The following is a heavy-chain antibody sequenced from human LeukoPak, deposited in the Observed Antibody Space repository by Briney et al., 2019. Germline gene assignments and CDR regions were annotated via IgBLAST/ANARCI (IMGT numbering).Heavy chain of an antibody. Sequence: GGSLRLSCVASGFTFSNYAMSWVRQAPGKRLEWVSAVTGSGGSTYYADSVKGRFTISRDNSKNTLYLQMSSLRAEDTAVYYCAKMKGITMVRGTFDYWGQGTLVTVSS. J-gene: IGHJ4*02. CDR2: VTGSGGST. CDR3: AKMKGITMVRGTFDY. V-gene: IGHV3-23*01. CDR1: GFTFSNYA. D-gene: IGHD3-10*01.